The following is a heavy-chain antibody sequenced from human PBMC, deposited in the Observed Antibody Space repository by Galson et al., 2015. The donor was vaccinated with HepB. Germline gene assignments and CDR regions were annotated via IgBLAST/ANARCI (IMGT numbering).Heavy chain of an antibody. CDR2: ISYDGSNK. Sequence: SLRLSCAASGFTFSSYAMHWVRQAPGKGLEWVAVISYDGSNKYYADSVKGRFTISRDNSKNTLYLQMNSLRAEDTAVYYCARDRRITMIVAGYGMDVWGQGTTVTVSS. D-gene: IGHD3-22*01. CDR3: ARDRRITMIVAGYGMDV. CDR1: GFTFSSYA. V-gene: IGHV3-30-3*01. J-gene: IGHJ6*02.